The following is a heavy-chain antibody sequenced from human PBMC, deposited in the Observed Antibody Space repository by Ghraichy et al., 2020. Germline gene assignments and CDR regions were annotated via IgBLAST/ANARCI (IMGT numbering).Heavy chain of an antibody. V-gene: IGHV3-48*02. J-gene: IGHJ6*02. CDR3: ARDGDFWSGYHSYFYYGMDV. Sequence: GESLNISCAASGFTFRSYSMNWVRQAPGKGLEWVSYISSSSSTIYYADSVKGRFTISRDNANNSLSLQMNSLRDEDTAVYYCARDGDFWSGYHSYFYYGMDVWGQGTTVTVSS. D-gene: IGHD3-3*01. CDR2: ISSSSSTI. CDR1: GFTFRSYS.